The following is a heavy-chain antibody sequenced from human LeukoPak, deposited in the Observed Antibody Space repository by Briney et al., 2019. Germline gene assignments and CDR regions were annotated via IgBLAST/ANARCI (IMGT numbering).Heavy chain of an antibody. D-gene: IGHD3-9*01. CDR1: GYTFTSYY. J-gene: IGHJ4*01. CDR3: ARGRYDILTGYRLIDY. V-gene: IGHV1-46*01. CDR2: INPSGGST. Sequence: VASVKVSCKASGYTFTSYYMHWVRQAPGQGLEWMGIINPSGGSTSYAQKFQGRVTMTRDTSIRTAYMELTSLASEDTAMYYCARGRYDILTGYRLIDYCGHGTLVTVSS.